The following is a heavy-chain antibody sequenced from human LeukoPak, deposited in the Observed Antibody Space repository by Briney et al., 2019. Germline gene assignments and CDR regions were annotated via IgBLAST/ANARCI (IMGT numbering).Heavy chain of an antibody. Sequence: GGSLRLSCAASGFTFSSYGMHWVRQAPGKGLEWVAVIWYDGSNKYYADSVKGRFTISRDNSKNTLYLQINSLRAEDTAVYYCAREGGAVAGTFDYWGQGTLVTVSS. CDR1: GFTFSSYG. CDR2: IWYDGSNK. V-gene: IGHV3-33*01. CDR3: AREGGAVAGTFDY. D-gene: IGHD6-19*01. J-gene: IGHJ4*02.